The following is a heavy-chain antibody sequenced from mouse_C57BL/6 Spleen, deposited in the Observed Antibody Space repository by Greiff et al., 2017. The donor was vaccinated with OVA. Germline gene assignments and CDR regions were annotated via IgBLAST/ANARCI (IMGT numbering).Heavy chain of an antibody. CDR1: GSTFTSYW. J-gene: IGHJ4*01. Sequence: QVQLQQPGAELVKPGASVQLSCKASGSTFTSYWMHWVKQRPGHALEWFGMFHPYIGSTNYNEKFKSTATLTVDKSSSTAYLQLSSLTSTASAVYYCARVGRCDGSAYAMDDWGQGASVTVAS. D-gene: IGHD1-1*01. CDR2: FHPYIGST. CDR3: ARVGRCDGSAYAMDD. V-gene: IGHV1-64*01.